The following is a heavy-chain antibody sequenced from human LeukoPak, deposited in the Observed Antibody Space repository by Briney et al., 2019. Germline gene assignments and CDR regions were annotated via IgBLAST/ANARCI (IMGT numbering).Heavy chain of an antibody. V-gene: IGHV1-18*01. CDR3: ARDELLWFGELSAYFDY. Sequence: ASVKVSCKASGYTFTSYGISWVRQAPGQGLEWMGWISAYNGNTNYAQKLQGRVTITTDTSTSTAYMELRSLRSDDTAVYYCARDELLWFGELSAYFDYWGQGTLVTVSS. CDR2: ISAYNGNT. D-gene: IGHD3-10*01. J-gene: IGHJ4*02. CDR1: GYTFTSYG.